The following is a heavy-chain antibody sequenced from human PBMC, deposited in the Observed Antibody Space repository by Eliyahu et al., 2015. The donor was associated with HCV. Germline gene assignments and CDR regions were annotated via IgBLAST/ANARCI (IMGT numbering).Heavy chain of an antibody. D-gene: IGHD3-16*01. J-gene: IGHJ4*02. CDR1: GFXFSGYW. CDR2: INSDGSST. Sequence: EVQLVESGGGLVQPGGSLRLSCAASGFXFSGYWMPGVRQAPGKGLVWVSRINSDGSSTSYADSVRGRFTISRDNAKNTLYLQMNSLRAEDTAVYYCARGLDYVWTGGVYWGQGTLVTVSS. CDR3: ARGLDYVWTGGVY. V-gene: IGHV3-74*01.